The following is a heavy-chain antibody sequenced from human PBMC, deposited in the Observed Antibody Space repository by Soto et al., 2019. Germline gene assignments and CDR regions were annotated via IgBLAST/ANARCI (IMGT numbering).Heavy chain of an antibody. CDR3: ARYRREAVAGYTLDN. V-gene: IGHV4-59*01. D-gene: IGHD6-13*01. CDR1: GGSISSNY. Sequence: SETLSLTCTVSGGSISSNYWTWVRLPPGNGLEWIGYVYNSGSTNYNPSLKSRVTITEDTSKSQFSLKVNSMTAADTAVYYCARYRREAVAGYTLDNWGQGILVTVSS. J-gene: IGHJ4*02. CDR2: VYNSGST.